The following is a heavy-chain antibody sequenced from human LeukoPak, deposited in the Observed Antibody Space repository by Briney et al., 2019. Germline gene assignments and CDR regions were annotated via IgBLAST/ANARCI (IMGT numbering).Heavy chain of an antibody. Sequence: GASVKVSCKASGYTFTSYDINWVRQATGQGLEWMGWMNPNSGNKGYAQKFQGRVTITADESTSTAYMELSSLRSEDTAVYYCARSPQYSGSYSRYWGQGTLVTVSS. D-gene: IGHD1-26*01. CDR3: ARSPQYSGSYSRY. CDR1: GYTFTSYD. J-gene: IGHJ4*02. CDR2: MNPNSGNK. V-gene: IGHV1-8*01.